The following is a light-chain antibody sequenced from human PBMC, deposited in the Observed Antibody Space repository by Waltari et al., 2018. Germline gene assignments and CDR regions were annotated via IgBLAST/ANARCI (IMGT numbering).Light chain of an antibody. CDR3: AAWDDSLKGVL. J-gene: IGLJ2*01. Sequence: QSVLTPTPSVSEAPRKGVTISCSGSRSNLGNTAVHWYPQVPGKAPKLLVFADDLLPSGVSDRFSGSKTGTSASLAISGLRSEDEGVYFCAAWDDSLKGVLFGGGTKLTVL. CDR1: RSNLGNTA. V-gene: IGLV1-36*01. CDR2: ADD.